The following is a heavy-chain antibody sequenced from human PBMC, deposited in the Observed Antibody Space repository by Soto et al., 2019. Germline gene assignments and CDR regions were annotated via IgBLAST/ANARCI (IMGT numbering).Heavy chain of an antibody. D-gene: IGHD3-22*01. CDR1: GGTFSSYA. V-gene: IGHV1-69*01. CDR2: IIPIFGTA. Sequence: QVQLVQSGAEVKKPGSSVKVSCKASGGTFSSYAISWVRQAPGQGLEWMGGIIPIFGTANYGQKFQGRVTITEDESTNKAYMELSRLRSEDTAVYYCATYYYDSSGYRNLLDYWGQGTLVNVSS. J-gene: IGHJ4*02. CDR3: ATYYYDSSGYRNLLDY.